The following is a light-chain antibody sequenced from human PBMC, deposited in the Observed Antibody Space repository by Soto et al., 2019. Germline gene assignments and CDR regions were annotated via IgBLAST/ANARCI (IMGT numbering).Light chain of an antibody. CDR3: QSYDSSLSGSV. CDR1: SGDVGGYNY. V-gene: IGLV2-8*01. Sequence: QSALTQPPSASGSPGQSVTISCTGTSGDVGGYNYVSWYQQHPGKAPKLMIYEVGKRPSGVPDRFSGSKSGTSASLAITGLQAEDEADYYCQSYDSSLSGSVFGGGTKLTVL. CDR2: EVG. J-gene: IGLJ3*02.